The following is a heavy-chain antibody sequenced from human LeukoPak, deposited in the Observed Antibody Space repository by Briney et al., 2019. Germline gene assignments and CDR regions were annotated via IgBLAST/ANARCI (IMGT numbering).Heavy chain of an antibody. CDR1: GGSISSGSYY. J-gene: IGHJ4*02. CDR3: ARLYDSSAFYPFDY. CDR2: SHYSGNT. V-gene: IGHV4-39*01. Sequence: PSETLSLTCTVTGGSISSGSYYWGWIPQPPGKGLEWNVSSHYSGNTYHNPSLESRVTISVDSSKNQLFLKLRSVTAADTAVYYCARLYDSSAFYPFDYWGQGTLVTVSS. D-gene: IGHD3-22*01.